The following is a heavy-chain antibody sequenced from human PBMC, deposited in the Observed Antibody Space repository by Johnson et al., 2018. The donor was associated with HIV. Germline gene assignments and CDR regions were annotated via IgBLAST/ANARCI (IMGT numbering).Heavy chain of an antibody. V-gene: IGHV3-30*14. CDR1: GFTFSNYA. CDR3: ARGVYSSSPGAFDI. Sequence: QVQLVESGGGVVQPGRSLRLSCAASGFTFSNYAMHWVRQAPGKGLEWVAVISYDGSKKNYVDSVKGRFTISRDNSKNTLYLQMNSLRAEDTAVYYCARGVYSSSPGAFDIWGQGTMVTVSS. D-gene: IGHD6-6*01. J-gene: IGHJ3*02. CDR2: ISYDGSKK.